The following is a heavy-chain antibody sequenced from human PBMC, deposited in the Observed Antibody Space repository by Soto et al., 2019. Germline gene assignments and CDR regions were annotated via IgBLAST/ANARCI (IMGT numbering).Heavy chain of an antibody. Sequence: SVEVCCKDSGDTFTSYAMHWVRQAPGQRLEWMGWINAGNGNTKYSQKFQGRVTITRDTSASTAYMELSSLRSEDTAVYYCAGDVAVAPFNWFEPWRQGTLVTVSS. J-gene: IGHJ5*02. CDR1: GDTFTSYA. CDR2: INAGNGNT. D-gene: IGHD6-19*01. CDR3: AGDVAVAPFNWFEP. V-gene: IGHV1-3*01.